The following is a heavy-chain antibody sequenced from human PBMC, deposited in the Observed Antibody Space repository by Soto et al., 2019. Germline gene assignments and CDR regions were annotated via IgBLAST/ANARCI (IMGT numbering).Heavy chain of an antibody. J-gene: IGHJ4*02. CDR3: ARGSYYSGWV. CDR1: GDSVSSTSAA. D-gene: IGHD6-19*01. CDR2: TYYRSKWYS. Sequence: PSQTLSLICVISGDSVSSTSAAWSWIRQSPSRGLEWLGRTYYRSKWYSDYAVSVKSRITINPDTSKNQFSLQLNSVTPEDTAVYYCARGSYYSGWVWGQGTLVTVSS. V-gene: IGHV6-1*01.